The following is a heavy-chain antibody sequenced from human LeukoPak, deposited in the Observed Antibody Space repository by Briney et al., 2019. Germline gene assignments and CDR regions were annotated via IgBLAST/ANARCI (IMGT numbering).Heavy chain of an antibody. CDR2: MNPNSGNT. CDR3: ARGRIRQQLINWFDP. D-gene: IGHD6-13*01. J-gene: IGHJ5*02. Sequence: ASVKVSCKASGCTFTSYDINWVRQATGQGLEWMGWMNPNSGNTGYAQKFQGRVTMTRNTSISTAYMELSSLRSEDTAVYYCARGRIRQQLINWFDPWGQGTLVTVSS. V-gene: IGHV1-8*01. CDR1: GCTFTSYD.